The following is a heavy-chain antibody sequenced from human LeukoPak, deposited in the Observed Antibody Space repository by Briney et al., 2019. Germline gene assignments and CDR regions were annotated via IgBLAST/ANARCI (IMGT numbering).Heavy chain of an antibody. CDR1: GFTFDEYA. Sequence: GSLRLSCAASGFTFDEYAMHWVRQAPGKGLEWIGEINDSESTNYNPSLKSRVTMSVDTSKRQFSLKLSSVTAADTAIYYCARETAAAGSFLAINDYWGQGTLVTVSS. D-gene: IGHD6-13*01. J-gene: IGHJ4*02. CDR2: INDSEST. CDR3: ARETAAAGSFLAINDY. V-gene: IGHV4-34*08.